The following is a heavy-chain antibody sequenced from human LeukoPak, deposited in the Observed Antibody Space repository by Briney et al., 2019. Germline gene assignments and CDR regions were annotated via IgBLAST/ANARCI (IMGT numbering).Heavy chain of an antibody. V-gene: IGHV1-2*02. Sequence: ASVKVSCKASGYTFIDYYLHWVRQAPGQGLEWMAWINPKNGDTNYAQKFQGRVSMTRDTSISTAYMELSRLTSDDTAVYYCARLGITGTEDYWGQGTLVTVSS. J-gene: IGHJ4*02. D-gene: IGHD1-7*01. CDR2: INPKNGDT. CDR3: ARLGITGTEDY. CDR1: GYTFIDYY.